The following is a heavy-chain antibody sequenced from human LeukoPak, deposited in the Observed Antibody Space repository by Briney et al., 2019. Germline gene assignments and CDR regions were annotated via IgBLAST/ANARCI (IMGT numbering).Heavy chain of an antibody. J-gene: IGHJ5*01. CDR2: ITGSGGT. Sequence: SETLSLTCTVSGGSIRDYSWSWIRQPPGKELEWIGYITGSGGTDHNPSLNSRVTISIDTSESQLSLKLNSVTAANTAIYYCARQGVSRGDNYGFDYWGHGTLVTVSS. V-gene: IGHV4-59*08. CDR1: GGSIRDYS. CDR3: ARQGVSRGDNYGFDY. D-gene: IGHD5-18*01.